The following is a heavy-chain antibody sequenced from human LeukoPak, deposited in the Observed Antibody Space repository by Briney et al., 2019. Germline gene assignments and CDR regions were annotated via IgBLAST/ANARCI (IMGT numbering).Heavy chain of an antibody. D-gene: IGHD3-10*01. CDR3: AQTYYYTSGNFYLDY. V-gene: IGHV2-5*01. CDR2: IYWNDDK. Sequence: TLSLTCTVSGGSISSYYWSWIRQPPGKALEWLALIYWNDDKRYSPSLQSRLTVTKDTSKNQVVLTMTNLDPVDTATYYCAQTYYYTSGNFYLDYWGQGTLVTVSS. J-gene: IGHJ4*02. CDR1: GGSISSYYW.